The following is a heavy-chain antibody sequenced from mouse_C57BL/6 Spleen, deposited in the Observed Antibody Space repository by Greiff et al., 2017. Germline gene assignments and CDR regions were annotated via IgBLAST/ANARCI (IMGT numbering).Heavy chain of an antibody. J-gene: IGHJ4*01. CDR1: GFTFSDYG. CDR3: ARGGSSYHYYAMDY. Sequence: DVMLVESGGGLVKPGGSLKLSCAASGFTFSDYGMHWVRQAPEKGLEWVAYISSGSSTIYYADTVKGRFTISRDKAKNTLFLQMTSLRSEDTAMYYCARGGSSYHYYAMDYWGQGTSVTVSS. D-gene: IGHD1-1*01. V-gene: IGHV5-17*01. CDR2: ISSGSSTI.